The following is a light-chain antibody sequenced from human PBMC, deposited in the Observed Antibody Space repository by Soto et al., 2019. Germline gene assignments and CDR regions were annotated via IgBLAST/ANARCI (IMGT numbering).Light chain of an antibody. CDR2: DAS. Sequence: EVVLTQSPATLSVSPGDRATLSCRASQDIGNAVAWYHQRSGQAPRLLIFDASIRVPTTPARFSGSVSGTEFTLTISSLESEDFAVYFCQQYGDRPRTFGQGTKVDIK. CDR1: QDIGNA. V-gene: IGKV3-15*01. CDR3: QQYGDRPRT. J-gene: IGKJ1*01.